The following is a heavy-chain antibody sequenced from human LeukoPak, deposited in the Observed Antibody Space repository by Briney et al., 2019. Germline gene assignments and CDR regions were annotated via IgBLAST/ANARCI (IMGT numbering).Heavy chain of an antibody. V-gene: IGHV4-39*07. CDR1: GVSITRNSYY. CDR2: VYHSGST. J-gene: IGHJ6*03. Sequence: SETLSLTCAVTGVSITRNSYYWVWIRQPPGKGLEWVGSVYHSGSTYYNPSLKSRLTISIDTSKSQFSLNLSSVTAADTALYYCARGRRGDGAASLPNYNSYYYMDVWGKGTTVTVSS. CDR3: ARGRRGDGAASLPNYNSYYYMDV. D-gene: IGHD4/OR15-4a*01.